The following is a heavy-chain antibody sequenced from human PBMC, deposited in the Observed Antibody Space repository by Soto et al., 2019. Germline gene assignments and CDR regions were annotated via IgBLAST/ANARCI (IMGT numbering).Heavy chain of an antibody. Sequence: GGSLRLSCAASGFTFSSCSMNWVRQAPGKGLEWVSYISSSSSTIYYADSVKGRFTISRDNAKNSLYLQMNSLRDEDTAVYYCAREAGTWHLPLNWFDPWGQGTLVTVSS. CDR2: ISSSSSTI. J-gene: IGHJ5*02. CDR1: GFTFSSCS. D-gene: IGHD6-19*01. V-gene: IGHV3-48*02. CDR3: AREAGTWHLPLNWFDP.